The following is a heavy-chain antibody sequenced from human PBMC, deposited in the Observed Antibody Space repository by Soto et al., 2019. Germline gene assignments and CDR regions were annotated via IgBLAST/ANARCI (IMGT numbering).Heavy chain of an antibody. J-gene: IGHJ4*02. CDR2: VVPNVGTV. Sequence: QMQLVQSGAEVKTPGSSVKVSCKASGGTLSSFINYPINWVRQAPGQGLAWMGGVVPNVGTVNYAQKFQGRVTITADKSTGTAYMEVSSLRSEDTALYYCARRDTSGFLRYFDNWGQGTLVTVSS. CDR3: ARRDTSGFLRYFDN. V-gene: IGHV1-69*06. D-gene: IGHD3-3*01. CDR1: GGTLSSFINYP.